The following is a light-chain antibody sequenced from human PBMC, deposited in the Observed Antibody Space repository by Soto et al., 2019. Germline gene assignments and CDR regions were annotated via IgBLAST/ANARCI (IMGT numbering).Light chain of an antibody. J-gene: IGKJ4*01. CDR3: QQYGTSPLT. V-gene: IGKV3-20*01. CDR1: QNVNSNY. CDR2: GAS. Sequence: EVVLTQSPGTLSLSPGERATLSCRASQNVNSNYLAWYQQKPGRAPRLLIFGASNRATGIPDRFNGSASGTDFTLTISGLEPEDFAVYYCQQYGTSPLTFGGGTKV.